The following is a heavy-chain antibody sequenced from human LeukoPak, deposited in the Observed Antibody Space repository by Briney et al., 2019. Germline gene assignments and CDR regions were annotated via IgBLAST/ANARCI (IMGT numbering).Heavy chain of an antibody. J-gene: IGHJ5*02. CDR3: AREAGYGDYGGWFDP. CDR1: GGSITSSSYY. CDR2: IYYSGSP. V-gene: IGHV4-39*02. Sequence: SETLSLTCTVSGGSITSSSYYWGWIRQPPGKGLEWIVSIYYSGSPYYNPSLKSRITMSVDTSNNQFSLKLSSVTAADTAVYYCAREAGYGDYGGWFDPWGQGTLVTVSS. D-gene: IGHD4-17*01.